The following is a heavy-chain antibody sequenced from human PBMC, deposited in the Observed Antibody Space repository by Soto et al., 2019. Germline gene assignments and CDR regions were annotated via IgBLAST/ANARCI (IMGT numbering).Heavy chain of an antibody. D-gene: IGHD2-2*01. J-gene: IGHJ5*02. CDR3: ARHGNYCSSTSCYSWFDP. CDR2: IYYSGST. V-gene: IGHV4-59*08. Sequence: SETLSLTWTVSGGSISSYYWSWIRQPPGKGLEWIGYIYYSGSTNYNPSLKSRVTISVDTSKNQFSLKLSSVTAADTAVYYCARHGNYCSSTSCYSWFDPWGQGTLVTVSS. CDR1: GGSISSYY.